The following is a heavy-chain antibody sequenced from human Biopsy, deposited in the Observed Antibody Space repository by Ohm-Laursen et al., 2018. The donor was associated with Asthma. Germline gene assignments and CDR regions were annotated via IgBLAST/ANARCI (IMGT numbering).Heavy chain of an antibody. CDR3: VRWRSGYPDHYSDF. CDR1: GFSFSNYG. D-gene: IGHD2-21*01. J-gene: IGHJ4*02. Sequence: SLRLSCAASGFSFSNYGMHWVRQAPGKGLDWVAVISFDGTNRNYTDSVRGRFTISRDNSRNTLHLEMNSLGGDDTAVYYCVRWRSGYPDHYSDFWGLGTLVTVSS. CDR2: ISFDGTNR. V-gene: IGHV3-30*03.